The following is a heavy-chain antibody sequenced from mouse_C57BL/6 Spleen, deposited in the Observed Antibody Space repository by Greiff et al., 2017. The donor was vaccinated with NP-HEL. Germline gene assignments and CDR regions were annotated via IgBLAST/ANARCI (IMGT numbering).Heavy chain of an antibody. J-gene: IGHJ3*01. CDR3: AQMRDDYDEAY. CDR2: IWWDDDK. Sequence: QVTLKESGPGLLQPSQTLSLTCSFSGFSLSTFGMGVGWIRQPSGKGLEWLAHIWWDDDKYYNPALKSRLTISKDTSKNQVFLKITNVDTADTATYYSAQMRDDYDEAYWGQGTLVTVSA. D-gene: IGHD2-4*01. V-gene: IGHV8-8*01. CDR1: GFSLSTFGMG.